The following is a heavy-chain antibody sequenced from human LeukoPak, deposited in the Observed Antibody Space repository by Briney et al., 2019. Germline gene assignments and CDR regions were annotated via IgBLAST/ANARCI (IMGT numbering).Heavy chain of an antibody. CDR2: ISSSSSYI. D-gene: IGHD3-10*02. CDR1: GFTFSSYS. J-gene: IGHJ4*02. Sequence: GGSLRLSCAASGFTFSSYSMNWVRQAPGKGLEWVSSISSSSSYIYYADSVKGRFTISRDNAENSLYLQMNSLRAEDTAVYYCARDMFGENLFDYWGQGTLVTVTS. CDR3: ARDMFGENLFDY. V-gene: IGHV3-21*04.